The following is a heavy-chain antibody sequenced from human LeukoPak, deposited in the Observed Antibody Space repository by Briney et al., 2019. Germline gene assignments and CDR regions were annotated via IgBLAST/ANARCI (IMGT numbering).Heavy chain of an antibody. CDR3: ERELCYYDSSGYCPPYFDY. D-gene: IGHD3-22*01. J-gene: IGHJ4*02. CDR2: IIPIFGTA. Sequence: SVKVSCKASGGTFSSCAISWVRQAPGQGLEWMGGIIPIFGTANYAQKFQGRVTITADESTSTAYMELSSLRSEDTAVYYCERELCYYDSSGYCPPYFDYWGQGTLVTVSS. V-gene: IGHV1-69*01. CDR1: GGTFSSCA.